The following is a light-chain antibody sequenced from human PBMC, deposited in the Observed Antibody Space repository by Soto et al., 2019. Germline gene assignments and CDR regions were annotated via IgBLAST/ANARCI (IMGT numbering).Light chain of an antibody. CDR2: DES. J-gene: IGKJ4*01. CDR1: HDINKN. Sequence: DSQMTHSPSSLSSSVSYRWTMTFQSSHDINKNLIWYQQKPGKAPNLLIYDESDLETGVPSRFSGSGSGTGFTFTISSLQPEDFATYYCQQYDNLPLTLGGGTKV. CDR3: QQYDNLPLT. V-gene: IGKV1-33*01.